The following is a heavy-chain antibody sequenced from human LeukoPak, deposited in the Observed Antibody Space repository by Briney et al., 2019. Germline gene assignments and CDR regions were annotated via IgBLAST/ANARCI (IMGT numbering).Heavy chain of an antibody. CDR3: ARAPYSSSWYYFDY. D-gene: IGHD6-13*01. J-gene: IGHJ4*02. CDR1: GGSISSYY. CDR2: IHNRGST. V-gene: IGHV4-59*01. Sequence: PSETLSLTCTVSGGSISSYYWSWIRQPPGKGLEWIGYIHNRGSTNYNPSLKSRVTISVDTSKNQFSLKLTSVTAADTAVYYCARAPYSSSWYYFDYWGQGTLVTVSS.